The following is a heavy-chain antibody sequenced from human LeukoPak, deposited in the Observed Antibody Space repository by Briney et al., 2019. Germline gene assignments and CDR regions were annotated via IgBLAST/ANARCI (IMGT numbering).Heavy chain of an antibody. CDR3: ARDRVRIASYYLDS. Sequence: PGGSLRLSCAAFGFSFSSYAMRWVRQAPGKGLEWVAVVASDGRDKHHVDPVKGRFIISRDNSKNTLYLQMNSLRADDTAVYYCARDRVRIASYYLDSWGQGTLVTVSS. CDR2: VASDGRDK. J-gene: IGHJ4*02. CDR1: GFSFSSYA. V-gene: IGHV3-30*04. D-gene: IGHD6-13*01.